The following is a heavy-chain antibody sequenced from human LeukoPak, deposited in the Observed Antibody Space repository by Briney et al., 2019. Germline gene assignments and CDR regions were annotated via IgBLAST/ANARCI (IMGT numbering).Heavy chain of an antibody. CDR2: ISSSSSYI. CDR1: GFTFSSYS. CDR3: ARFPNYGGNSGPRLADAFDI. Sequence: GGSLRLSCAASGFTFSSYSMNWVRQAPGKGLEWVSSISSSSSYIYYADSVKGRFTISRDNAKNSLYLQMNSLRAEDTAVYYCARFPNYGGNSGPRLADAFDIWSQGTMVTVSS. D-gene: IGHD4-23*01. V-gene: IGHV3-21*01. J-gene: IGHJ3*02.